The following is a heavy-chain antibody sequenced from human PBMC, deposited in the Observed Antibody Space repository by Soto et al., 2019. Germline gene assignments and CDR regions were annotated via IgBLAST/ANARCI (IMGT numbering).Heavy chain of an antibody. Sequence: PSETLSLTCTVSGGSISSYYWSWIRQPPGKGLEWIGYIYYSGSTNYNPSLKSRINISVDTSKNQISLKLSSVTAADTAVYYCAREEGIAVAGTVYYYGMDVWGQGTTVTVSS. D-gene: IGHD6-19*01. J-gene: IGHJ6*02. CDR2: IYYSGST. CDR1: GGSISSYY. V-gene: IGHV4-59*01. CDR3: AREEGIAVAGTVYYYGMDV.